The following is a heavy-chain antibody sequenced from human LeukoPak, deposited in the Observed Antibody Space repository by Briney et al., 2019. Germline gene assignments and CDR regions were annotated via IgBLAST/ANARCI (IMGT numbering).Heavy chain of an antibody. CDR3: ARDRVQLWLSGNFDY. J-gene: IGHJ4*02. D-gene: IGHD5-18*01. CDR2: ITPIFGTA. CDR1: GGTLSSYA. V-gene: IGHV1-69*01. Sequence: SVKVSCKASGGTLSSYAISWVRQAPGQGLEWMGGITPIFGTANYAQKFQGRVTVTADESTSTAYMGLSSLRSEDTAVYYCARDRVQLWLSGNFDYWGQGTLVTVSS.